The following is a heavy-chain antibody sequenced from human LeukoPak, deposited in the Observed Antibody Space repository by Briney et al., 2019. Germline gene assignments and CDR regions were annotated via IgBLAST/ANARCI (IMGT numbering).Heavy chain of an antibody. V-gene: IGHV1-46*01. J-gene: IGHJ4*02. D-gene: IGHD4-11*01. Sequence: ASVKVSCKASGYTFTSYDINWVRQATGQGLEWMGIINPSGGSTSYAQKFQGRVTMTRDMSTSTVYMELSSLRSEDTAVYYCAREAAGDYSNCLDYWGQGTLVTVSS. CDR1: GYTFTSYD. CDR3: AREAAGDYSNCLDY. CDR2: INPSGGST.